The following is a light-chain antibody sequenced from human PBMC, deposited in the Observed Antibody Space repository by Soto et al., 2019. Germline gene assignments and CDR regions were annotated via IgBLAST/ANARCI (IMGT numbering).Light chain of an antibody. CDR1: SSDVGGYNY. CDR2: DVS. CDR3: SSYTTSNTRQIV. V-gene: IGLV2-14*03. Sequence: QAVLTQPASVSGSPGQSITISCTGTSSDVGGYNYVSWYQHHPGKAPKLIIYDVSNRPSGVSNRFSGSKSGNTASLTISGLQPEDEADYYCSSYTTSNTRQIVFGTRTKLTVL. J-gene: IGLJ1*01.